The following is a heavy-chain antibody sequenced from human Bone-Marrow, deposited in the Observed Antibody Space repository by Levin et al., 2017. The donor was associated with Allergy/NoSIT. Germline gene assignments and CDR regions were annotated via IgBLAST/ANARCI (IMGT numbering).Heavy chain of an antibody. CDR1: GYTFRNYG. J-gene: IGHJ6*02. D-gene: IGHD3-3*01. Sequence: ASVKVSCKASGYTFRNYGVSWVRQAPGQGLEWMGWISAHNGNTSYAQKFQGRVTMTTDTPTSTAYMELRSLRSDDTAVYYCARDSGRFLEWVYYYYYGMDVWGQGTTVTVSS. CDR2: ISAHNGNT. V-gene: IGHV1-18*01. CDR3: ARDSGRFLEWVYYYYYGMDV.